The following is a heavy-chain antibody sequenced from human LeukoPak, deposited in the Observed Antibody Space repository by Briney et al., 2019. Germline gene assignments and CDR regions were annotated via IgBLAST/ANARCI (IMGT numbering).Heavy chain of an antibody. CDR3: ARGRIAAAGTLHFDY. Sequence: SETLSLTCAVYGGSFSGYYWSWIRQTPGKGLEWIGEINHSGSTNYNPSLKSRVTISVDTSKNQFSLKLSSVTAADTAVYYCARGRIAAAGTLHFDYWGQGTLVTVSS. D-gene: IGHD6-13*01. CDR2: INHSGST. CDR1: GGSFSGYY. V-gene: IGHV4-34*01. J-gene: IGHJ4*02.